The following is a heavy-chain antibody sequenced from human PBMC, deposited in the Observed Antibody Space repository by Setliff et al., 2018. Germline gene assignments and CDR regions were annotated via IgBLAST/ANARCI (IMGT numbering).Heavy chain of an antibody. CDR2: IYYSGST. J-gene: IGHJ5*02. CDR1: VGSISSSSYY. Sequence: PSETLSLTCTVSVGSISSSSYYWGWIRQPPGKGLEWIGSIYYSGSTYYNPSLKSRVTISVDTSKNQFSLKLSSVTAADTAVYYCARRPSGGWFDPWGQGTLVTVSS. D-gene: IGHD2-15*01. V-gene: IGHV4-39*01. CDR3: ARRPSGGWFDP.